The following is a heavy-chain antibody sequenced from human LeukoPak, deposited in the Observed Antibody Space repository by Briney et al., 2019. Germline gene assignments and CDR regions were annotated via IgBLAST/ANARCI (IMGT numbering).Heavy chain of an antibody. J-gene: IGHJ6*02. CDR2: ISYDGSNK. CDR1: GFTFSSYA. CDR3: ARARVPAAIKGYGMDV. Sequence: PGGSLRLSCAASGFTFSSYAMHWVRQAPGKGLEWVAVISYDGSNKYYADSVKGRFTISRDNSKNTLCLQMNSLRAEDTAVYYCARARVPAAIKGYGMDVWGQGTTVTVSS. V-gene: IGHV3-30*04. D-gene: IGHD2-2*02.